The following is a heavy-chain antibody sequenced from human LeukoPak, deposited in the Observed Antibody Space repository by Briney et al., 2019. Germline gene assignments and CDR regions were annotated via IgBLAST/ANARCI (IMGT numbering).Heavy chain of an antibody. CDR2: IKQDGSEK. CDR3: ARRLVVAASYGMDV. J-gene: IGHJ6*02. V-gene: IGHV3-7*01. CDR1: GFTFSSYW. D-gene: IGHD2-15*01. Sequence: PGGSLRLSCAASGFTFSSYWMSWVRQAPGKGLEWVANIKQDGSEKYYVDSVKGRFTISRDNAKNSLYLQMNSLRAEDTAVYYCARRLVVAASYGMDVWGQGTTVTVSS.